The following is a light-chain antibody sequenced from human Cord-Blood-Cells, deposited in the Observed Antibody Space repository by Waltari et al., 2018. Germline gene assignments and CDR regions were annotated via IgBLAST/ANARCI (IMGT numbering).Light chain of an antibody. J-gene: IGLJ2*01. CDR3: AAWDDSLSGVV. Sequence: QSVLTQPPSASGTPGQRVTISCSGSSSNTGRNYVSWYQQLPGTAPKLLVYRNNQRPSGVPDRFSGSKSGTSASLAICGLRSEDEADYYCAAWDDSLSGVVFGGGTKLTVL. V-gene: IGLV1-47*01. CDR2: RNN. CDR1: SSNTGRNY.